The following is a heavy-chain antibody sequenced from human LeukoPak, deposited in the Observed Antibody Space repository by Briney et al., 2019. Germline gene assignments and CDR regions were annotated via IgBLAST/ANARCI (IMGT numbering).Heavy chain of an antibody. CDR2: INWNGGRT. J-gene: IGHJ4*02. D-gene: IGHD4-17*01. CDR3: AKEIWPTVTTPGRTYFDY. Sequence: GGSLRLSCAASGFKFDDYGMSWVRQAPGKGLEWVSGINWNGGRTGYADSVKGRFTISRDNSRNTLYLQMNSLRAEDTAVYYCAKEIWPTVTTPGRTYFDYWGQGTLVAVSS. CDR1: GFKFDDYG. V-gene: IGHV3-20*04.